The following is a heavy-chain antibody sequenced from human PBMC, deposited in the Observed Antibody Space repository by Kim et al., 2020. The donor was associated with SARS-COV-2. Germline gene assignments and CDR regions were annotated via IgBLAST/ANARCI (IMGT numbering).Heavy chain of an antibody. Sequence: SETLSLTCTVSGGSISSYYWSWIRQPPGKGLEWIGYIYYSGSTNYNPSLKSRGTISGDTSKNQFSLKLSSVNAADTAVYYCAREPHGSELCYWGQGTLVTVSS. J-gene: IGHJ4*02. CDR1: GGSISSYY. D-gene: IGHD1-26*01. CDR3: AREPHGSELCY. V-gene: IGHV4-59*13. CDR2: IYYSGST.